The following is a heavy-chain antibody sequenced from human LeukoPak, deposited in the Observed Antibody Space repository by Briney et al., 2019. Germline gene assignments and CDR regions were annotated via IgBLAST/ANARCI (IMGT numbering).Heavy chain of an antibody. CDR3: ARIYCGGDCLDAAPLSDAFDI. V-gene: IGHV3-53*01. CDR2: IYTDRTT. Sequence: GGSLRLSCAASGFSVSTNYMSWVRQAPGKGLEWVSDIYTDRTTKYAASVQGRFTISRDNSKNTVYLQMNSLRAEDTAVYYCARIYCGGDCLDAAPLSDAFDIWGQGTMVTVSS. J-gene: IGHJ3*02. D-gene: IGHD2-21*02. CDR1: GFSVSTNY.